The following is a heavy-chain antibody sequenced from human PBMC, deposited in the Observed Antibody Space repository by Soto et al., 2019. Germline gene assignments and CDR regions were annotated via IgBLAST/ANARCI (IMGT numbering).Heavy chain of an antibody. Sequence: QLLESGGGLVQPGGSLRLSCAASGFTFKYFAMSWVRQAPGKGLEWVSGISGTGTGSTTHYADSVKGRFTISRDNSNNTLYLQMNSLRGDDTAVYYCAKGSPIALGIIDCWGQGALLTVSS. J-gene: IGHJ4*02. CDR2: ISGTGTGSTT. D-gene: IGHD2-21*01. V-gene: IGHV3-23*01. CDR3: AKGSPIALGIIDC. CDR1: GFTFKYFA.